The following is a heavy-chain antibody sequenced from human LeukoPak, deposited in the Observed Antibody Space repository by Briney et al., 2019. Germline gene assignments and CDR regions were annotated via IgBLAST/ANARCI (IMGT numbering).Heavy chain of an antibody. CDR3: ARTYDAYGGVIVIPDSFDI. CDR1: GYTVTRYY. J-gene: IGHJ3*02. Sequence: ASVKVSCKSSGYTVTRYYLHWLRQAPGQGLEWMGWINPNSGGTNYAQNFQGRVTMTRDTSISTVYMELSRLRSDDTAVYYCARTYDAYGGVIVIPDSFDIWGQGTRVTVSS. CDR2: INPNSGGT. D-gene: IGHD3-16*02. V-gene: IGHV1-2*02.